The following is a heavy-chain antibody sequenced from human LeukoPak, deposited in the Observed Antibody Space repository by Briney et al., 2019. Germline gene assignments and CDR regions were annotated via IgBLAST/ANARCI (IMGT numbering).Heavy chain of an antibody. V-gene: IGHV1-46*01. J-gene: IGHJ4*02. D-gene: IGHD1-26*01. CDR2: INPSGGST. Sequence: VAPVKVSCKASGYTFTSYYMHWVRQAPGQGLEWMGIINPSGGSTSYAQKFQGRVTMTRDTSTSTVYMELSSLRSEDTAVYYCARMYRPYYFDYWGQGTLVTVSS. CDR1: GYTFTSYY. CDR3: ARMYRPYYFDY.